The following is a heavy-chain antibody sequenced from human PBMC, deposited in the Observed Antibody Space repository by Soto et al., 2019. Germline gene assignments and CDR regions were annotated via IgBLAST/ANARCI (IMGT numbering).Heavy chain of an antibody. CDR3: ARRRPISSGFDAFDI. Sequence: ASVKVSCKASGYNFTSYAMHWVRQAPGQRLEWMGWINAGNGNTKYSQKFQGRVTITRDTSASTAYMELSSLRSEDTAVYYCARRRPISSGFDAFDIWGQGTMVTVSS. CDR2: INAGNGNT. J-gene: IGHJ3*02. V-gene: IGHV1-3*01. D-gene: IGHD3-22*01. CDR1: GYNFTSYA.